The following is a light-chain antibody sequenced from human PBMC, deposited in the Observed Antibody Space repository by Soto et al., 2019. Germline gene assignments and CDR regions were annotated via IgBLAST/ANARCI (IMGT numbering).Light chain of an antibody. Sequence: QSALTQPPSASGSPGQSVTISCTGTSSDVGGYNYVSWYHQHPGKAPKVMIYEVSNRPSGVPDRFSGSKSGNTASLTVSGFQAEDEADYYFSSYAGNNNWVCGGGTQVTVL. V-gene: IGLV2-8*01. CDR3: SSYAGNNNWV. J-gene: IGLJ3*02. CDR1: SSDVGGYNY. CDR2: EVS.